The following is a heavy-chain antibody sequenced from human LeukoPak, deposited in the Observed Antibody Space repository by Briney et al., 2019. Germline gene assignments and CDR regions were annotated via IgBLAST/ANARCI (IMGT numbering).Heavy chain of an antibody. D-gene: IGHD2-2*01. V-gene: IGHV5-51*01. Sequence: GESLKISCKGSGYSFTSYWIGWVRQMPGKGLEWMGIIYPGDSDTRYSPSFQGQVTISVDKSISTAYLQWSSPKASDTAMYYCARSVLEVPAVIGWPGYMDVWGKGTTVTVSS. CDR1: GYSFTSYW. J-gene: IGHJ6*03. CDR3: ARSVLEVPAVIGWPGYMDV. CDR2: IYPGDSDT.